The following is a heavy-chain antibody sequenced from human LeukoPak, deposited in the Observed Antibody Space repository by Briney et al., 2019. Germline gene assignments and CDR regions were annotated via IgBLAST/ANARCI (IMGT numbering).Heavy chain of an antibody. CDR1: GYTFTSYY. D-gene: IGHD3-22*01. J-gene: IGHJ3*02. Sequence: GASVKVSCKASGYTFTSYYIHWVRQAPGQGLEWMGRIIPILGIANYAQKFQGRVTITADKSTSTAYMELSSLRSEDTAVYYCARAYYYDSSGYKAFDIWGQGTMVTVSS. V-gene: IGHV1-69*04. CDR3: ARAYYYDSSGYKAFDI. CDR2: IIPILGIA.